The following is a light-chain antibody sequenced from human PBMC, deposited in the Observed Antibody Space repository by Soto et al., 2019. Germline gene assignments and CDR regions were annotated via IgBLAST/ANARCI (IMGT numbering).Light chain of an antibody. CDR1: QDISSY. J-gene: IGKJ1*01. Sequence: IQVTQSPSSLSASVGDRVTITCRASQDISSYLAWYQQKPGKAPTLLIYAASTLQSGVPSRFSGSGFGTDFTLTISSLQAEDFASYYCQQYRTFGQGTKVEIK. V-gene: IGKV1-9*01. CDR3: QQYRT. CDR2: AAS.